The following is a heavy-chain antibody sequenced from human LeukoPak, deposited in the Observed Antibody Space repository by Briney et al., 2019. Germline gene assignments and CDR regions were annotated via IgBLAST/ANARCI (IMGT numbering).Heavy chain of an antibody. CDR3: ARDPTSSWETAFDI. CDR2: ISSSSSYI. J-gene: IGHJ3*02. CDR1: GFTFSSYS. Sequence: GGSLRLSCAASGFTFSSYSMNWVRQAPGKGLEWVSSISSSSSYIYYADSVKDRFTISRDNAKNSLYLQMNSLRAEDTAVYYCARDPTSSWETAFDIWGQGTMVTVSS. V-gene: IGHV3-21*01. D-gene: IGHD1-26*01.